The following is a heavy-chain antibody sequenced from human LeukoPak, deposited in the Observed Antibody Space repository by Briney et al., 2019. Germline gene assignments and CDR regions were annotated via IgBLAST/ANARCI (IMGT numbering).Heavy chain of an antibody. CDR1: GFTFSSYG. CDR3: ARDYGGYGNH. Sequence: GGSLRLSCAASGFTFSSYGMHWVRQAPGKGLEWVAVISYDGSNKYYADSVKGRFTISRDNSKNTLYLQMNSLRAEDTAVYYCARDYGGYGNHWGQGTLVTVSS. J-gene: IGHJ4*02. V-gene: IGHV3-30*03. CDR2: ISYDGSNK. D-gene: IGHD5-12*01.